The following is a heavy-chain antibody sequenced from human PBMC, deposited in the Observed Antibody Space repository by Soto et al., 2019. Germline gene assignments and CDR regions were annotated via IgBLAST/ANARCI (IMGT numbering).Heavy chain of an antibody. J-gene: IGHJ4*02. CDR2: ISYDGSNK. CDR1: GFTFSSYA. D-gene: IGHD3-22*01. Sequence: GGSLRLSCAASGFTFSSYAMHWVRQAPGKGLEWVAVISYDGSNKYYADSVKGRFTISRDNSKNTLYLQMNSLRAEDTAVYYCARAYYYDSSAPSDYWGQGTMVTVYS. V-gene: IGHV3-30-3*01. CDR3: ARAYYYDSSAPSDY.